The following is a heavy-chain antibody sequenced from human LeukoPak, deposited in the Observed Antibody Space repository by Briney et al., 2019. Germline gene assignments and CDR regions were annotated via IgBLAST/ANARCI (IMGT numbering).Heavy chain of an antibody. V-gene: IGHV1-2*02. J-gene: IGHJ5*02. Sequence: ASVKVSCKASGYTFTGYYMHWVRQAPGQGLEWMGWINPNSGGTNYAQKFQGRVTMTRDTSINTAYMELSRLRSDDTAVYYCARGRLVSGIAPAGTEIGRWFDPWGQGTLVTVSS. D-gene: IGHD6-13*01. CDR1: GYTFTGYY. CDR2: INPNSGGT. CDR3: ARGRLVSGIAPAGTEIGRWFDP.